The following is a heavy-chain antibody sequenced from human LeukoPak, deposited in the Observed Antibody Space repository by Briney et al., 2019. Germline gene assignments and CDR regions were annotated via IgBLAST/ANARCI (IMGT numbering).Heavy chain of an antibody. D-gene: IGHD3-3*01. CDR1: GFTFSSYG. Sequence: GGSLRLSCAASGFTFSSYGMHWVRQAPGKGLEWVAFIRYDGSNKYYADSVKGRFTISRDNSKNTLYLQMNSLRAEDTAVYYCAKDRTTPKYDSWSGYSDYWGQGTLVTVSS. V-gene: IGHV3-30*02. CDR2: IRYDGSNK. J-gene: IGHJ4*02. CDR3: AKDRTTPKYDSWSGYSDY.